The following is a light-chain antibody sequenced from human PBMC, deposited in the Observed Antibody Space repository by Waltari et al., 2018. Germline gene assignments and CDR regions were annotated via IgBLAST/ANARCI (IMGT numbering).Light chain of an antibody. Sequence: QSALTQPRSVSGSPGQSVTISCTGGSSDVGDYNYVSWYQQHPDKAPKLMIYDVTKRPSGVPDRFSGSKSGNTASLTISGLQAEDEADYYCCSYAGRYTFDVVFGGGTKLTVL. CDR1: SSDVGDYNY. V-gene: IGLV2-11*01. CDR3: CSYAGRYTFDVV. J-gene: IGLJ2*01. CDR2: DVT.